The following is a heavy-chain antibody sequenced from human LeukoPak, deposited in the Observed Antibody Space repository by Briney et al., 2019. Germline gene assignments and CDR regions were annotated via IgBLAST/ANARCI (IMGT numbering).Heavy chain of an antibody. J-gene: IGHJ4*02. CDR2: ISSNGDNT. CDR1: GFTFSTYV. V-gene: IGHV3-64D*06. CDR3: VRGTGY. Sequence: GGSLRLSCSVSGFTFSTYVMHWVRQAPGKGLEYVSAISSNGDNTYYADSVKGRFTISRHNSKNTLYLQMSSLRAEDTAVYYCVRGTGYWGQGTLVTVSS.